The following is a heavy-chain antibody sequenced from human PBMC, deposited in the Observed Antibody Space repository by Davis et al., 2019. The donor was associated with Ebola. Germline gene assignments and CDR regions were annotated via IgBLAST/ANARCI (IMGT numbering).Heavy chain of an antibody. V-gene: IGHV4-39*01. CDR3: ARQAGAAWIDP. J-gene: IGHJ5*02. Sequence: SETLSLTCTVSGGSISSSSYYWGWIRQPPGKGLEWIGSIYYSGSTYYNPSLKSRVTISVDTSKNQFSLKLSSVTAADTAVYYCARQAGAAWIDPWGQGTLVTVSS. CDR1: GGSISSSSYY. D-gene: IGHD6-25*01. CDR2: IYYSGST.